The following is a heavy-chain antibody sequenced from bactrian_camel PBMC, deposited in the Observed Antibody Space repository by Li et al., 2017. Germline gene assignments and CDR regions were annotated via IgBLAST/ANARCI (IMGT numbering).Heavy chain of an antibody. CDR3: AADGGYDIWPPNYYNY. Sequence: VQLVESGGGSVQAGGSLRLSCAVSGYNSNINCLGWVRQAPEKGREGVAAIYGGGFNKYYADSVKGRFTISLNSAGNTAYLQMNDLKPEDTAMYFCAADGGYDIWPPNYYNYWGQGTQVTVS. D-gene: IGHD5*01. V-gene: IGHV3S40*01. CDR1: GYNSNINC. J-gene: IGHJ4*01. CDR2: IYGGGFNK.